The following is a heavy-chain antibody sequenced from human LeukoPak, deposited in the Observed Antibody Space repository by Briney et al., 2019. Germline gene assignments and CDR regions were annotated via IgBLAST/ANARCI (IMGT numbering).Heavy chain of an antibody. J-gene: IGHJ5*02. CDR2: IYYSGST. Sequence: SETLSLTCAVSGYSISSGYYWGWIRQPPGKGLEWIGYIYYSGSTNYNPSLKSRVTISVDTSKNQFSLKLSSVTAADTAVYYCARGRGLLWFGELRGWFDPWGQGTLVTVSS. CDR1: GYSISSGYY. CDR3: ARGRGLLWFGELRGWFDP. D-gene: IGHD3-10*01. V-gene: IGHV4-38-2*01.